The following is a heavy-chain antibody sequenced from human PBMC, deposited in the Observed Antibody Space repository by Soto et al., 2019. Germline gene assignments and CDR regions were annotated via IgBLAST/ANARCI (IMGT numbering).Heavy chain of an antibody. CDR2: IIPIFGTA. Sequence: QVQLVQSGAEVKKPGSSVKVSCKASGGTFSSYAISWVRQAPGQGLEWMGGIIPIFGTANYAQQFQGRVTITANDSTSTAYMELRSLRSEDTAVYYCASDTAMATTPHSWGQGTLVTVSS. D-gene: IGHD5-18*01. J-gene: IGHJ4*02. V-gene: IGHV1-69*12. CDR3: ASDTAMATTPHS. CDR1: GGTFSSYA.